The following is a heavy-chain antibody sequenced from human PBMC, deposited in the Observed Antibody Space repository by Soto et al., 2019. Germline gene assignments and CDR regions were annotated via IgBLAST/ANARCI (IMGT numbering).Heavy chain of an antibody. J-gene: IGHJ3*02. D-gene: IGHD3-3*01. CDR2: IYHSGST. CDR1: GGSISSSNW. Sequence: QVQLQESGPGLVKPSGTLSLTCAVSGGSISSSNWWSWVRQPPGKGLEWIGEIYHSGSTNYNPSLKSRVTISVDTSKNQFSLKLSSVTAADTAVYYCAREHSDFWSGVDAFDIWGQGTMVTVSS. CDR3: AREHSDFWSGVDAFDI. V-gene: IGHV4-4*02.